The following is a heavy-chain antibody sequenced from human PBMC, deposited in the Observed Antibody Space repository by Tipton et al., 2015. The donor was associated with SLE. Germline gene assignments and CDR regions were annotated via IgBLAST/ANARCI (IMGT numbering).Heavy chain of an antibody. CDR3: ARGSDGEYVRYFDV. V-gene: IGHV4-4*07. CDR2: IYSSGDR. J-gene: IGHJ2*01. Sequence: TLSLTCTVSGGSISFAYWGWIRPSAGRGLEWIGRIYSSGDRDYNPSLRSRVTMSIDASQNRVSLRLKSVSAADTAVYYCARGSDGEYVRYFDVWGPGTLVTVSS. CDR1: GGSISFAY. D-gene: IGHD4-17*01.